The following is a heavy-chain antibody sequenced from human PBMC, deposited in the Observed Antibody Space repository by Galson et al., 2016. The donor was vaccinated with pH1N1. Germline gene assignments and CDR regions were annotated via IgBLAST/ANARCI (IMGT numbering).Heavy chain of an antibody. CDR2: IYPGDSDT. CDR1: GYSFSNYW. D-gene: IGHD1-1*01. J-gene: IGHJ4*02. V-gene: IGHV5-51*03. CDR3: ARSTKGVSTGHFDS. Sequence: QSGAEVKKPRESLRISCKGFGYSFSNYWIAWVRQMPGKGLECMGVIYPGDSDTKYNPSFEGQVVISADKSISSVSLQWNSLEASDTAMYYCARSTKGVSTGHFDSWGQGTLVTVSS.